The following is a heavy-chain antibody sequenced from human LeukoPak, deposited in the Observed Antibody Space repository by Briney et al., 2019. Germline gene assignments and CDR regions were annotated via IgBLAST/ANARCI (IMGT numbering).Heavy chain of an antibody. V-gene: IGHV3-20*04. CDR1: GFTFDDYG. CDR2: INWNGGST. J-gene: IGHJ5*02. D-gene: IGHD2-15*01. CDR3: ARDLGYCSGGSCFRNWFDP. Sequence: GGSLRLSCAASGFTFDDYGMSWVRQAPGKGLEWVSGINWNGGSTGYADSVKGRFTISRDNAKNSLYLQMNSLRAEDTALYYCARDLGYCSGGSCFRNWFDPWGQGTLVTVSS.